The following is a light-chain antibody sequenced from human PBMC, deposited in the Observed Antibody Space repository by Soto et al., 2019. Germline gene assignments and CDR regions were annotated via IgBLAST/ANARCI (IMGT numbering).Light chain of an antibody. J-gene: IGLJ2*01. CDR2: GVS. Sequence: QSALTQPASVSGSPGQSITISCTGTSSDVGEYNYVSWYQQHPGKAPKLIIYGVSNRPSGISNRFSGSKSGNTASLTISGLQAEDEADYYCSSYTSTNTLVFGGGTKVTV. V-gene: IGLV2-14*01. CDR3: SSYTSTNTLV. CDR1: SSDVGEYNY.